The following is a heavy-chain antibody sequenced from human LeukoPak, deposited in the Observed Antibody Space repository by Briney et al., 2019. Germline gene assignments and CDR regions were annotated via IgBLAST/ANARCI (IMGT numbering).Heavy chain of an antibody. J-gene: IGHJ4*02. D-gene: IGHD6-19*01. CDR3: VKDSGWFHFDS. CDR2: IKEDGSSQ. CDR1: GFTFNHSS. V-gene: IGHV3-7*03. Sequence: QTGGSLRLSCVASGFTFNHSSMTWVRQAPGKGLEWVGHIKEDGSSQNYADSVKGRFTISRDNAKRSLHLQMNGLRAEDTAMYYCVKDSGWFHFDSWGKGTLVTV.